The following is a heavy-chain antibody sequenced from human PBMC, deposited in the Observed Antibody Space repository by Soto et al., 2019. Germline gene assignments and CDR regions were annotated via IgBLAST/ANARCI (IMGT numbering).Heavy chain of an antibody. D-gene: IGHD3-10*01. CDR3: ARDPSRITMVRGVIPFDY. V-gene: IGHV3-11*01. Sequence: PGGSLRLSCAASGFTFSDYYMSWIRQAPGKGLEWVSYISSSGSTIYYADSVKGRFTISRDNAKNSLYLQMNSLGAEDTAVYYCARDPSRITMVRGVIPFDYWGQGTLVTVSS. CDR1: GFTFSDYY. J-gene: IGHJ4*02. CDR2: ISSSGSTI.